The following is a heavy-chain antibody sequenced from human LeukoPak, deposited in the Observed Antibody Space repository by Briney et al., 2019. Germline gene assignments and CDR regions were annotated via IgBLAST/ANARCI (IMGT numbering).Heavy chain of an antibody. CDR3: AKDGGDGSGSPNMDV. J-gene: IGHJ6*03. Sequence: GGSLRLSCAASGFTFGSYAMSWVRQAPGKGLEWVSAISGSGGSTYYADSVKGRFTISRGNSKNTLYLQMNSLRAEDTAVYYCAKDGGDGSGSPNMDVWGKGTTVTVSS. CDR2: ISGSGGST. D-gene: IGHD3-10*01. CDR1: GFTFGSYA. V-gene: IGHV3-23*01.